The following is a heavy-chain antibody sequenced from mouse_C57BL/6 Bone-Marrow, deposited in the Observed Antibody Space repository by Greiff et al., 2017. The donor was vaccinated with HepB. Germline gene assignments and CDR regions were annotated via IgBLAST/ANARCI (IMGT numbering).Heavy chain of an antibody. CDR1: GFTFSSYG. CDR2: ISSGGSYT. CDR3: ARNYSYYFDY. D-gene: IGHD2-12*01. V-gene: IGHV5-6*01. Sequence: EVQGVESGGDLVKPGGSLKLSCAASGFTFSSYGMSWVRQTPDKRLEWVATISSGGSYTYYPDSVKGRFTISRDNAKNTLYLQMSSLKSEDTAMYYCARNYSYYFDYWGQGTTLTVSS. J-gene: IGHJ2*01.